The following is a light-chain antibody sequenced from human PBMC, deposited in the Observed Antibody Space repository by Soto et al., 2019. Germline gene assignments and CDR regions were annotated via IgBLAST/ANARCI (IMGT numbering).Light chain of an antibody. Sequence: QSALTQPASVSGSPGQSITISCTGTNSDIGGYNYVSWYQQHPGKAPKLMIYDVSNRPSGVSYRFSGSKSGNTASLTISGRQAEDEADYDCSSYTSRSTLGVFGGGTKLTVL. V-gene: IGLV2-14*03. CDR1: NSDIGGYNY. CDR3: SSYTSRSTLGV. J-gene: IGLJ2*01. CDR2: DVS.